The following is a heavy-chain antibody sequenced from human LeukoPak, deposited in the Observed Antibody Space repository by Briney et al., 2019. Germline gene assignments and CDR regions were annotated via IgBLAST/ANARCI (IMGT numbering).Heavy chain of an antibody. CDR3: AKDRTKVLRYFDWLF. V-gene: IGHV3-23*01. J-gene: IGHJ4*02. D-gene: IGHD3-9*01. CDR1: GFTFSSYG. Sequence: PGGSLRLSCAASGFTFSSYGMSWVRQAPGKGLEWVSAISGSGGSTYYADSVKGRFTISRDNSKNTLYLQMNSLRAEDTAVYYCAKDRTKVLRYFDWLFWGQGTLVTVSS. CDR2: ISGSGGST.